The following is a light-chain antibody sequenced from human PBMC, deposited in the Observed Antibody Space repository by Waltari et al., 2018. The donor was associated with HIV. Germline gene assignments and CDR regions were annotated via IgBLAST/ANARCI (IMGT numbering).Light chain of an antibody. CDR1: NSNIGAGFD. CDR3: QSYDSRLSGSVV. CDR2: DNN. Sequence: QSALTQPPSVSGAPGQSVPISCSGSNSNIGAGFDVPWSQQVPGTAPRLLIYDNNNRPSGVPDRFSGSKSGTSASLAINGLQSEDEADYYCQSYDSRLSGSVVFGGGTKVTVL. V-gene: IGLV1-40*01. J-gene: IGLJ2*01.